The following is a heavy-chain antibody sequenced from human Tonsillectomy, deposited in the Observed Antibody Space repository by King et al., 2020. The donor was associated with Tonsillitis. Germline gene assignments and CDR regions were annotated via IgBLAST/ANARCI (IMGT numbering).Heavy chain of an antibody. Sequence: VQLVESGGGVVQPGRSLRLSCVASGFTFSSYGMHWVRQAPGKGLEWVAVISYDGSNKYYADSVKGRFTISRDNSKNTLYLQMNSLRAEDTAVYYCAKDARGWLVYYFDYWGQGTLVTVSS. V-gene: IGHV3-30*18. CDR2: ISYDGSNK. CDR3: AKDARGWLVYYFDY. D-gene: IGHD6-19*01. J-gene: IGHJ4*02. CDR1: GFTFSSYG.